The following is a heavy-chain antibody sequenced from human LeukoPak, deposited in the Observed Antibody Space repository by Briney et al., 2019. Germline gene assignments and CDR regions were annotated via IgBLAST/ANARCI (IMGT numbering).Heavy chain of an antibody. CDR3: ARLPANYYDSSGYIARDY. V-gene: IGHV4-34*01. CDR2: INHSGST. D-gene: IGHD3-22*01. CDR1: GGSFSGYY. Sequence: SETLSLTCAVYGGSFSGYYWSWIRQPPGKGLEWIGEINHSGSTNYNPSLKSRVTISVDTSKNQFSLKLSSVTAADTAVYYCARLPANYYDSSGYIARDYWGQGTLVTVSS. J-gene: IGHJ4*02.